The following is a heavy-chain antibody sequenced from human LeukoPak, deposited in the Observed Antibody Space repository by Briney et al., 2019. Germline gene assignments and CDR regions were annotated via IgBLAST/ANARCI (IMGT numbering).Heavy chain of an antibody. Sequence: GGSLRLSCVVSGITLSNYAMTWLRQAPGKGLECVSHISKSGHSTDYADSVKGRFTISRDNSKNTLYLQMNSLRVEDTAVYYCVRDPSYGSSWYYYMDVWGKGTTVTVSS. CDR3: VRDPSYGSSWYYYMDV. D-gene: IGHD6-13*01. CDR2: ISKSGHST. CDR1: GITLSNYA. J-gene: IGHJ6*03. V-gene: IGHV3-23*01.